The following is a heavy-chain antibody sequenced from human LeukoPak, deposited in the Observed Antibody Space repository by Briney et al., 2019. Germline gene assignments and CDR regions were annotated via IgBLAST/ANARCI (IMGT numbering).Heavy chain of an antibody. V-gene: IGHV3-48*03. CDR1: GFTFSSYE. Sequence: PGGSLRLSCAASGFTFSSYEMNWVRQAPGKGLEWVSYISSSGSTIYYADSVKGRFTISRDNAKNSLYLQMNSLRAEDTAVYYCAREGYGGSNDYWGQGTLVTVSS. CDR2: ISSSGSTI. D-gene: IGHD4-23*01. CDR3: AREGYGGSNDY. J-gene: IGHJ4*02.